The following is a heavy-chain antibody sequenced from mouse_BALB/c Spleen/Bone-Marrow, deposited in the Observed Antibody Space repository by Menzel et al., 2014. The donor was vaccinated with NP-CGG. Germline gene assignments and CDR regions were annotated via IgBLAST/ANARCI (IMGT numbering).Heavy chain of an antibody. CDR2: IFPGDGDT. Sequence: VHLVESGAELVRPGSSVKISCKASGYVFSSYWMNWVKQRPGQGLAWIGQIFPGDGDTNYNGQFKGKATLTADRSSSTAFMQLSSLTSEDSAVYFCARGDFDYDFTMDYWGQGTSVTVSS. J-gene: IGHJ4*01. D-gene: IGHD2-4*01. CDR1: GYVFSSYW. CDR3: ARGDFDYDFTMDY. V-gene: IGHV1-80*01.